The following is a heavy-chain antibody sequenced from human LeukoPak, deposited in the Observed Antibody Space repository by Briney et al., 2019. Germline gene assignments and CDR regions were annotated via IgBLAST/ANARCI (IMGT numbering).Heavy chain of an antibody. D-gene: IGHD3-3*01. CDR1: RFTFSSYW. CDR3: ARVNDFWTYMDV. CDR2: INGEGSSA. J-gene: IGHJ6*03. V-gene: IGHV3-74*01. Sequence: PGGSLRLSCAASRFTFSSYWMHWVRQAPRKGLLWNSRINGEGSSAFYADSVKGRFTISRDTAKNSLYLQMNSLRAEDTAVYYCARVNDFWTYMDVWGKGTTVTVSS.